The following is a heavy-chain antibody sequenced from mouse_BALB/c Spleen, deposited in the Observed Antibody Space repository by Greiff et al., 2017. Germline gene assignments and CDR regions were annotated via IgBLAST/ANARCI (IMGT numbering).Heavy chain of an antibody. CDR2: IWGGGST. D-gene: IGHD1-1*01. J-gene: IGHJ3*01. CDR1: GFSLSRYS. V-gene: IGHV2-6-4*01. CDR3: AGNYGNSPSWFAY. Sequence: VQRVESGPGLVAPSQSLSITCTVSGFSLSRYSVHWVRQPPGKGLEWLGMIWGGGSTDYNSALKSRLSISKDNSKSQVFLKMNSLQTDDTAMYYCAGNYGNSPSWFAYWGQGTLVTVSA.